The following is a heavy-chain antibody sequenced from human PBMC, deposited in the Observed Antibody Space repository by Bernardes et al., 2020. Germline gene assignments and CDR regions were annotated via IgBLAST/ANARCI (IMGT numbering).Heavy chain of an antibody. D-gene: IGHD5-12*01. CDR3: VRDLDGYNH. CDR2: IDNDGTTT. Sequence: GGSLRLSCAASGFTFNTYIMHLVRQTPGKGLVWVSRIDNDGTTTHYADSVKGRFTISRDNAKNTLYLQMNSLRAEDTAVYYCVRDLDGYNHWGQGTLVTVSS. V-gene: IGHV3-74*01. CDR1: GFTFNTYI. J-gene: IGHJ4*02.